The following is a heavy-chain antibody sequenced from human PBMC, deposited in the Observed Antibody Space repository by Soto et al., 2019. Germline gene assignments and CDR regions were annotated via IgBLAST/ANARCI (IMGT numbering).Heavy chain of an antibody. CDR1: GGSLSGYY. V-gene: IGHV4-34*01. J-gene: IGHJ6*02. D-gene: IGHD1-7*01. CDR3: ARSDNRNSLYGVDV. CDR2: INHRGSS. Sequence: PSETLSLTCAVNGGSLSGYYWSWIRQSPGKGLEWIGEINHRGSSDYNPSLKSRVTISIDASKNHVTLELTSVTAADTAVYYCARSDNRNSLYGVDVWGQGNAVTVSS.